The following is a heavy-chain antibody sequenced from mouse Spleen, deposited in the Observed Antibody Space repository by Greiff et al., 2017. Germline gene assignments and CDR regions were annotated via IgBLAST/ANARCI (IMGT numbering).Heavy chain of an antibody. CDR2: INPSSGYT. J-gene: IGHJ2*01. CDR3: ARRGGRDFDY. D-gene: IGHD3-3*01. V-gene: IGHV1-7*01. Sequence: QVQLKESGAELVKPGASVKLSCTASGYTFTSYWVHWVKQSPGQGLEWIGYINPSSGYTKYNQKFKDKATLTADKSSSTAYMHLSSLKSEDSAVNKSARRGGRDFDYWGQGTTLTVSS. CDR1: GYTFTSYW.